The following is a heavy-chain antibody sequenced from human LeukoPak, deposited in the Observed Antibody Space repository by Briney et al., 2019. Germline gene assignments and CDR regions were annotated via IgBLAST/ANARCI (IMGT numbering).Heavy chain of an antibody. CDR3: ALLYIAVAGPQWYFDY. D-gene: IGHD6-19*01. J-gene: IGHJ4*02. V-gene: IGHV4-39*07. Sequence: SETLSLTCAVSGGSISSGGYYWGWIRQPPGKGLEWIGSIYHSGSTYYNPSLKSRVTISVDTSKNQFSLKLSSVTAADTAVYYCALLYIAVAGPQWYFDYWGQGTLVTVSS. CDR1: GGSISSGGYY. CDR2: IYHSGST.